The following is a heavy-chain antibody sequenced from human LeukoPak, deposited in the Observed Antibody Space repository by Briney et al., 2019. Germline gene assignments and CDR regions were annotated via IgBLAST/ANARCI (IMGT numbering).Heavy chain of an antibody. D-gene: IGHD5-18*01. CDR1: GFTFSNYA. V-gene: IGHV3-33*08. CDR3: ARESEQLWFFDY. CDR2: IWYDGSNK. Sequence: GGSLRLSCAASGFTFSNYAMSWVRQPPGKGLEWVAVIWYDGSNKYYADSVKGRFTISRDNSKNTLYLQMNSLRAEDTAVYYCARESEQLWFFDYWGQGTLVTVSS. J-gene: IGHJ4*02.